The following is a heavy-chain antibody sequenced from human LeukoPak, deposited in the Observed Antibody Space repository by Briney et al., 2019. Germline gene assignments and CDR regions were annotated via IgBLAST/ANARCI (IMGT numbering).Heavy chain of an antibody. J-gene: IGHJ4*02. D-gene: IGHD6-13*01. Sequence: PGGSLRLSCAASGFTFSSYGIHWVRQAPGKGLEWVAVISSDGSNKFYGDSVKGRFTISRDNSKNTLYLQMDSLRGEDTAVYYCAKDQDVAAAGTWGSIDYWGQXTXVTVSS. V-gene: IGHV3-30*18. CDR3: AKDQDVAAAGTWGSIDY. CDR1: GFTFSSYG. CDR2: ISSDGSNK.